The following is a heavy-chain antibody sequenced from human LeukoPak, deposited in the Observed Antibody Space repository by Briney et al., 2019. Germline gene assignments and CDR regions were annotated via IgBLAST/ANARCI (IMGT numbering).Heavy chain of an antibody. D-gene: IGHD2-21*01. CDR1: GGSFSGYY. Sequence: PSETLSLTCAVYGGSFSGYYWSWIRQPPGKGLEWIGEINHSGSTNYNPSLKSRVTISIDTSKNQFSLKLSSVTAADTAAYYCARGYSFDPWGQGTLVTVSS. CDR3: ARGYSFDP. V-gene: IGHV4-34*01. J-gene: IGHJ5*02. CDR2: INHSGST.